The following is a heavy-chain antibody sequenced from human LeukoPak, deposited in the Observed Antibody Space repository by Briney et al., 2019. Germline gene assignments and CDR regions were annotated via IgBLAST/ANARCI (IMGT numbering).Heavy chain of an antibody. CDR3: ARHSDSSGYTTFHI. J-gene: IGHJ3*02. V-gene: IGHV4-59*08. CDR1: GSSISSYY. CDR2: IYYSGST. D-gene: IGHD3-22*01. Sequence: SETLSLTCTVSGSSISSYYWSWIRQPPGKGLEWIGYIYYSGSTNYNPSLKSRVTISVDTSKNQFSLKLSSVTAADTAVYYCARHSDSSGYTTFHIWGQGTMVTVSS.